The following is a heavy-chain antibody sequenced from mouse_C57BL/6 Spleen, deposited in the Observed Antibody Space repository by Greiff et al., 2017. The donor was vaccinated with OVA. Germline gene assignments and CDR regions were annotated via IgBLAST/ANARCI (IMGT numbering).Heavy chain of an antibody. V-gene: IGHV5-16*01. Sequence: EVMLVESEGGLVQPGSSMKLSCTASGFTFSDYYMAWVRQVPEKGLEWVANINYDGSSTYYLDSLKSRFIISRDTAKNILYLQMSSLKSEDTATYYCARVLGYYYAMDYWGQGTSVTVSS. CDR2: INYDGSST. CDR3: ARVLGYYYAMDY. CDR1: GFTFSDYY. D-gene: IGHD4-1*01. J-gene: IGHJ4*01.